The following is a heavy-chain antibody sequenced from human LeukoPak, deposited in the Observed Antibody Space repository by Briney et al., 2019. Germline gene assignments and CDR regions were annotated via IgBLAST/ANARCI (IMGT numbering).Heavy chain of an antibody. D-gene: IGHD6-13*01. J-gene: IGHJ6*02. CDR2: ISGSGGST. V-gene: IGHV3-23*01. CDR1: GFTFSSYA. Sequence: GGSLRLSCAASGFTFSSYAMSWVRQAPGKGLEWVSAISGSGGSTYYADSVKGRFIISRDNSKNTLYLQMNSLRAEDTAVYYCAKPLGAAGTFIFYYYYGMDVWGQGTTVTVSS. CDR3: AKPLGAAGTFIFYYYYGMDV.